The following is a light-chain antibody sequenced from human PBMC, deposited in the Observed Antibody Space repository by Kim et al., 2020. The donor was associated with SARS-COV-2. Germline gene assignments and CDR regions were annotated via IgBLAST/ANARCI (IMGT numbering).Light chain of an antibody. Sequence: QSALTQPPSASGSPGQSVTISCTGTSSDVGGYNYVSWYQQHQGKAPRLMIYEVTKRPSGVPDRFSGSKSGNTASLTVSGLQADDEAHYYCSSYAASRTFLIGGGTQLTVL. CDR2: EVT. CDR1: SSDVGGYNY. J-gene: IGLJ2*01. V-gene: IGLV2-8*01. CDR3: SSYAASRTFL.